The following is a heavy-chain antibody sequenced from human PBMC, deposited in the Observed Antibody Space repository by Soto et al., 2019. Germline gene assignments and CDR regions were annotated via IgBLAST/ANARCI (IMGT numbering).Heavy chain of an antibody. V-gene: IGHV1-69*01. CDR1: GGTFSSYA. CDR2: IIPIFGTA. J-gene: IGHJ6*02. D-gene: IGHD2-15*01. Sequence: QVQLVQSGAEVKKPGSSVKVSCKASGGTFSSYAISWVRQAPGQGLEWMGGIIPIFGTANYAQKFQGRVTITADESTSTAYMELSSLRSEDTAVYYCARGNGYCSGGSCYSVPDYYSYGMDVWGQGTTVTVSS. CDR3: ARGNGYCSGGSCYSVPDYYSYGMDV.